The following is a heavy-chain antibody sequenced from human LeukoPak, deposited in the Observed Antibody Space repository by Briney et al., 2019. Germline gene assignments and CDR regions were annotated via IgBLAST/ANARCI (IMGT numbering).Heavy chain of an antibody. CDR2: INPNSGGT. J-gene: IGHJ4*02. CDR3: ARWGGYSGYDRALDY. Sequence: GASVKVSCKASGYTFTSYGISWVRQALGQGLEWMGWINPNSGGTNYAQKFQGRVTMTRDTSISTAYMELSRLRSDDTAVYYCARWGGYSGYDRALDYWGQGTLVTVSS. CDR1: GYTFTSYG. D-gene: IGHD5-12*01. V-gene: IGHV1-2*02.